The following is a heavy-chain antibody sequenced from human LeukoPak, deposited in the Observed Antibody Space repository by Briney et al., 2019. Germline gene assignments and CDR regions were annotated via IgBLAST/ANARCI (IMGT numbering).Heavy chain of an antibody. D-gene: IGHD3-10*01. CDR2: ISGNTRTI. Sequence: GGSLRLSCAASGLTFDNYAMHWVRQAPGKGLEWVSYISGNTRTIDYADCVKGRFTISRDNARNATFLEMNSLRPEDTAVYYCVREESLSHYYMDVWGKGTTVTVSS. CDR3: VREESLSHYYMDV. CDR1: GLTFDNYA. V-gene: IGHV3-48*03. J-gene: IGHJ6*04.